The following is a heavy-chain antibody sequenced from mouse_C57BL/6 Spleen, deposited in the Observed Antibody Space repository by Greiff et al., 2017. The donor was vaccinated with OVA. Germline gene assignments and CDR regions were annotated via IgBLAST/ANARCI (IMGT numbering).Heavy chain of an antibody. Sequence: VQLQQSGAELVRPGTSVKMSCKASGYTFTNYWIGWAKQRPGHGLEGIGDIYPGGGYTNYNEKFKGKATRTADKSSSTAYMQFSSLTSEDSAIYYCARRDGSDAMDYWGQGTSVTVSS. CDR2: IYPGGGYT. D-gene: IGHD2-3*01. V-gene: IGHV1-63*01. J-gene: IGHJ4*01. CDR1: GYTFTNYW. CDR3: ARRDGSDAMDY.